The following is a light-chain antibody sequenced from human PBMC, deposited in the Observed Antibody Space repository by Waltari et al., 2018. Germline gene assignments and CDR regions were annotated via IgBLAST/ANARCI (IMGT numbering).Light chain of an antibody. J-gene: IGLJ3*02. CDR2: AKD. CDR1: SPNIGGNY. CDR3: GTWDRSLAAGV. Sequence: QSVLTQPPSVSAAPGQKVTISCSGSSPNIGGNYVAWYQHLPGAAPKLVIDAKDQRPSGIPDRFSGSKSGTSATLVITGLQTGDEADYYCGTWDRSLAAGVFGGGTKVTVL. V-gene: IGLV1-51*01.